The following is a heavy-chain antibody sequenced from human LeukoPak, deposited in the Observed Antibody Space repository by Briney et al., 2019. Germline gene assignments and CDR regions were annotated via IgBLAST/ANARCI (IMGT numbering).Heavy chain of an antibody. CDR1: GGTFSSYA. CDR2: INPIFGTA. Sequence: ASVKVSCKASGGTFSSYAISWVRQAPGQGLEWMGGINPIFGTANYAQKFQGRVTITADESTSTAYMELSSLRSEDTAVYYCAMAMVRGVIIGGRIWALDYWGQGTLVTVSS. V-gene: IGHV1-69*13. D-gene: IGHD3-10*01. J-gene: IGHJ4*02. CDR3: AMAMVRGVIIGGRIWALDY.